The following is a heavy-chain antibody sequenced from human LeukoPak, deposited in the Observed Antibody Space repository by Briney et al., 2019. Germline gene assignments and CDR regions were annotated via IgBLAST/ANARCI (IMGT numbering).Heavy chain of an antibody. J-gene: IGHJ4*02. D-gene: IGHD5-24*01. CDR1: GFTFSRYS. Sequence: GGSLRLSCEASGFTFSRYSMNWVRQAPGKGLEWVSYISSYSSTIYYADSVKGRFTISRDNAKNSLYLQMNSLTDEDTAVYYCARDSKRDGYNPRGYYFDYWGQGKLVTVSS. CDR3: ARDSKRDGYNPRGYYFDY. CDR2: ISSYSSTI. V-gene: IGHV3-48*02.